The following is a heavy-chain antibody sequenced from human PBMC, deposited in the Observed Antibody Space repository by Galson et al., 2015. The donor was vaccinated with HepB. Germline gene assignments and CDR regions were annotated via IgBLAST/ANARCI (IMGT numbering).Heavy chain of an antibody. Sequence: SVKVSCKASGYTFTTYDMSWVRQAPGQGLEWMGWISTYNFNTNFAQRLQARVTMTTDTATNTAYMALRSLGSDDTAVYYCARARYSTSPTDSWGQGTLVTVSS. CDR2: ISTYNFNT. CDR1: GYTFTTYD. D-gene: IGHD1-26*01. J-gene: IGHJ5*01. V-gene: IGHV1-18*04. CDR3: ARARYSTSPTDS.